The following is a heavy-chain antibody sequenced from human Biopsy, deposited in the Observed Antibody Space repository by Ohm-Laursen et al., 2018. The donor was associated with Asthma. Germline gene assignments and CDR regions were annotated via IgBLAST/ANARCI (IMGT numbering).Heavy chain of an antibody. J-gene: IGHJ4*02. CDR3: AKDRVAGRSYYFDY. V-gene: IGHV3-30*18. CDR2: ILFDGRKI. CDR1: GFNFHNYG. D-gene: IGHD6-13*01. Sequence: SLRLSCAASGFNFHNYGMNWVRRAPGKGLEGEAQILFDGRKINYRDSMKGRFTISSDNSKNMVYLQMNSLRHEDTAVYYCAKDRVAGRSYYFDYWGQGSLISVAS.